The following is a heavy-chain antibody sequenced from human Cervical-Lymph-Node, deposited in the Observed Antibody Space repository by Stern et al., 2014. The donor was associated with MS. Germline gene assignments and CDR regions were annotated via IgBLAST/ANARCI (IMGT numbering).Heavy chain of an antibody. V-gene: IGHV1-2*06. J-gene: IGHJ4*01. CDR3: AREGRFFDWLSH. Sequence: VQLVQSGAGVKRPGASVTVSCRPSGYAFTDSFIHWVRQAPGQGLEWLGRINPKTGTTNSPQKLQGRITMTRDTSISTAFMELKTLTYDDTAVYYCAREGRFFDWLSHWGQGAQVTVSS. CDR1: GYAFTDSF. D-gene: IGHD3-9*01. CDR2: INPKTGTT.